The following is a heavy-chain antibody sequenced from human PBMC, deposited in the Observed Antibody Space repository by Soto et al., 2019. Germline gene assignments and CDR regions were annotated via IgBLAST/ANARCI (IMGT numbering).Heavy chain of an antibody. V-gene: IGHV3-23*01. CDR1: GFTFSSYA. D-gene: IGHD3-22*01. CDR3: AKGLLKLYYYDSSGYSKEYYGMDV. Sequence: PGGSLRLSCAASGFTFSSYAMSWVRQAPGKGLEWVSAISGSGGSTYYADSVKGRFTISRDNSKNTLYLQMNSLRAEDTAVYYCAKGLLKLYYYDSSGYSKEYYGMDVWGQGTTVTVSS. J-gene: IGHJ6*02. CDR2: ISGSGGST.